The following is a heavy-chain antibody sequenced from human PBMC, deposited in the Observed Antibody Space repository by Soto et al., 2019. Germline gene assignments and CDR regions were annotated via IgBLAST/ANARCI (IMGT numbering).Heavy chain of an antibody. Sequence: PGGSPILSREAAGFTLIGYGMHWVRQAPGKGLEWVAVISYDGSNKYYADSVKGRFTISRDNSKNTLYLQMNSLRAEDTAVYYCAKDSTPSHGYVDYWGQATLVTGSS. CDR1: GFTLIGYG. CDR2: ISYDGSNK. J-gene: IGHJ4*02. CDR3: AKDSTPSHGYVDY. V-gene: IGHV3-30*18.